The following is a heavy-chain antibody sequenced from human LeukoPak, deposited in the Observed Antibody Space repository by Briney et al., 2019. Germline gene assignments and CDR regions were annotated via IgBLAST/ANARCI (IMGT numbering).Heavy chain of an antibody. J-gene: IGHJ4*02. CDR2: LSHAGTN. V-gene: IGHV4-39*01. CDR1: GGSITSNSYS. D-gene: IGHD5-18*01. CDR3: ARLRGGVQLWGD. Sequence: PSETLSLTCTVSGGSITSNSYSWGWIRQPPGKGLQWIVTLSHAGTNYYNPSLESRVTMPVDRSKNQLSLKLTSVTATDTAVYYCARLRGGVQLWGDWGQGTLVTVSS.